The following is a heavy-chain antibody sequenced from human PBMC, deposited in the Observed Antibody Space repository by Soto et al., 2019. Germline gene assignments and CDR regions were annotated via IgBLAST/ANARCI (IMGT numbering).Heavy chain of an antibody. CDR3: ARLRGYSGYDPLYYYYMDV. D-gene: IGHD5-12*01. Sequence: PSETLSLTCTVSGGSISSSSYYWGWIRQPPGKGLEWIGSIYYSGSTYYNPSLKSRVTISVDTSKNHFSLKLSSVTAADTAVYYCARLRGYSGYDPLYYYYMDVWGNGTTVTVSS. CDR1: GGSISSSSYY. J-gene: IGHJ6*03. CDR2: IYYSGST. V-gene: IGHV4-39*02.